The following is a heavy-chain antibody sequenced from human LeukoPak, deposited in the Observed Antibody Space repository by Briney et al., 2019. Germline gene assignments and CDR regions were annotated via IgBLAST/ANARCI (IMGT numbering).Heavy chain of an antibody. D-gene: IGHD1-26*01. CDR3: ARGGWDYYFDY. V-gene: IGHV3-7*01. J-gene: IGHJ4*02. CDR1: GLAFRDYY. Sequence: GGSLRLSCGASGLAFRDYYMSWIRQSPGKGRGWVANIKQDGSEKYYVDSVKGRFTISRDNAKNSLYLQMNSLRAEDTAVYYCARGGWDYYFDYWGQGTLVTVSS. CDR2: IKQDGSEK.